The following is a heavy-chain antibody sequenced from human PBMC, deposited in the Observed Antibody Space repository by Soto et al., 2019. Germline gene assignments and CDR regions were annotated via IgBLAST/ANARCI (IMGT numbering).Heavy chain of an antibody. J-gene: IGHJ4*02. V-gene: IGHV1-69*02. D-gene: IGHD2-21*01. Sequence: QVQLVQSGAEVKKPGSSVKVSCKASGGTFSSYTISWVRQAPGQGLEWMGRIITILGIANYAQKFQGRVTITADKSTSSAYMELSSLRSEDTAVYYCARTAYCGGECYADFDYWGQGTLVTVSS. CDR3: ARTAYCGGECYADFDY. CDR2: IITILGIA. CDR1: GGTFSSYT.